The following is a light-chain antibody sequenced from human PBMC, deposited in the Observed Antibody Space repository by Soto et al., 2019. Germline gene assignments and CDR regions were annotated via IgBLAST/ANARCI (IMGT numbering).Light chain of an antibody. J-gene: IGLJ1*01. CDR3: STYEGTSYIV. Sequence: QSVLTQPPSASGSLGQSVTISCTGTSSDVGGYNYVSWYQQLPGKAPKLIIYAVNKWPSGVPDRFSGSKSGNTASLTVSGLQAEDEADYYCSTYEGTSYIVFGSGTKVTVL. CDR1: SSDVGGYNY. V-gene: IGLV2-8*01. CDR2: AVN.